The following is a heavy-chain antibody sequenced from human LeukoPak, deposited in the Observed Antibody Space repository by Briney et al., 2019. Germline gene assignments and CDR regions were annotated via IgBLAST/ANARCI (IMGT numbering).Heavy chain of an antibody. CDR3: ARAFAYGSSPPWFDP. J-gene: IGHJ5*02. CDR2: IYHSGST. D-gene: IGHD6-13*01. V-gene: IGHV4-38-2*01. CDR1: GHSISSGYY. Sequence: KPSETLSLTCAVSGHSISSGYYWGWIRQPPGKGLEWIGSIYHSGSTYYNPSLKSRVTISIDTSKNEFSLKLSSVTAADTGVYYCARAFAYGSSPPWFDPWGQGTLVTVSS.